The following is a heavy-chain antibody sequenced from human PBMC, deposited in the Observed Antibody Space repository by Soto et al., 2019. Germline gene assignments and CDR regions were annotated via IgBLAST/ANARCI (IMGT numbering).Heavy chain of an antibody. CDR1: GGSISSGGYY. CDR3: ASKFYYDSSGYYEPIYDY. Sequence: QVQLQESGPGLVKPSQTLSLTCTVSGGSISSGGYYWSWIRQHPGKGLEWIGYIYYSGSTHYNPSLQSRVTISADTSKNQFSLKLSSVTAADTAVYYCASKFYYDSSGYYEPIYDYWGQGTLVTVSS. V-gene: IGHV4-31*03. CDR2: IYYSGST. J-gene: IGHJ4*02. D-gene: IGHD3-22*01.